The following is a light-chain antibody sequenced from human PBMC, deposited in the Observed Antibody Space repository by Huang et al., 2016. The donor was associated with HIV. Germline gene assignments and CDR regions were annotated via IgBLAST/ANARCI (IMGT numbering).Light chain of an antibody. Sequence: EIVLTQSPATRSLSPGERTTLSCRASQSVSAYLAGYQQKPGQAPRLLIYGASNRATGIPARFSGRGSGTDFTLTISSLEPEDFAVYYCQQRSDWPLTFGGGTKVEIK. CDR2: GAS. CDR1: QSVSAY. CDR3: QQRSDWPLT. V-gene: IGKV3-11*01. J-gene: IGKJ4*01.